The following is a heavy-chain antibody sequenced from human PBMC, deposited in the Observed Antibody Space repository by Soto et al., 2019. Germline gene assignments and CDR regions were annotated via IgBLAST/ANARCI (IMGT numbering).Heavy chain of an antibody. Sequence: GGSLRLSCAASGFTFSSYAMHWVRQDPGKGLEWVAVISYDGSNKYYADSVKGRFTISRDNSKNTLYLQMNSLRAEDTAVYYCAREGITVVKNDAFDIWGQGTMVTVSS. CDR3: AREGITVVKNDAFDI. D-gene: IGHD2-15*01. J-gene: IGHJ3*02. CDR1: GFTFSSYA. V-gene: IGHV3-30*04. CDR2: ISYDGSNK.